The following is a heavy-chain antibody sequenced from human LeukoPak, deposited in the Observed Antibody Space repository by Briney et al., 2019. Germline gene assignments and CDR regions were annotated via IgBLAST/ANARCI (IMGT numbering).Heavy chain of an antibody. J-gene: IGHJ4*02. Sequence: PSETLSLTCTVSGGSISSYYWSWIRQPPGKGLEWIGYIYTSGSTNYNPSLKSRVTISVDTSKNQFSLTLTFVTTADTAVYYCARGPSHGGSYFHSWGQGILVTISS. CDR1: GGSISSYY. D-gene: IGHD3-16*01. CDR3: ARGPSHGGSYFHS. CDR2: IYTSGST. V-gene: IGHV4-4*09.